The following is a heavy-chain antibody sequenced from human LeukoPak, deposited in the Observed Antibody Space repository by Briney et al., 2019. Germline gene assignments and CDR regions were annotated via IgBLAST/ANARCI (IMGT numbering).Heavy chain of an antibody. V-gene: IGHV3-30*04. CDR1: GFTFSSYA. Sequence: QPGGSLRLSCAASGFTFSSYAMHWVRQAPGKGLEWVAVISYDGSNKYYADAVKGRFTISRDNAKNSLYLQINSLRAEDTAVYYCARVGLDRRGYSGYEAFDYWGQGTLVTVSS. CDR2: ISYDGSNK. D-gene: IGHD5-12*01. CDR3: ARVGLDRRGYSGYEAFDY. J-gene: IGHJ4*02.